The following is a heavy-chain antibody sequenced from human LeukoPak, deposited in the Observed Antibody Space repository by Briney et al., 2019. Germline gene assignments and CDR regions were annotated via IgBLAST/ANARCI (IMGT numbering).Heavy chain of an antibody. CDR2: IYTSGST. V-gene: IGHV4-61*02. D-gene: IGHD1-26*01. Sequence: NPSETLSLTCTVSGGSISSGSYYWSWIPQPAGTGLEWIGRIYTSGSTNYNPSLKSRVTISVDTSKNQFSPKLSSVTAADTAVYYCAREGATTYYYYMDVWGKGTTVTISS. J-gene: IGHJ6*03. CDR1: GGSISSGSYY. CDR3: AREGATTYYYYMDV.